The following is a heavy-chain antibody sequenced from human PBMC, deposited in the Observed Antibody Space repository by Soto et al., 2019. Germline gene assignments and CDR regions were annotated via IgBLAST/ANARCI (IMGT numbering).Heavy chain of an antibody. CDR1: GFTFSSYG. CDR2: ISYDGSNK. D-gene: IGHD3-10*01. V-gene: IGHV3-30*18. Sequence: QVQLVESGGGVVQPGRSLRLSCAASGFTFSSYGMQWVRQAPGKGLEWVAVISYDGSNKYYADSVKGRFTISRDNSKNTLYLQMNSLRAEDTAVYYCAKVYMVRGKSDAFDIWGQGTMVTVSS. CDR3: AKVYMVRGKSDAFDI. J-gene: IGHJ3*02.